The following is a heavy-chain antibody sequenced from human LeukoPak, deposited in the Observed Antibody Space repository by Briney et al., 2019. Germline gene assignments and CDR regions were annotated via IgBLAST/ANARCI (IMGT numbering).Heavy chain of an antibody. CDR1: GFTFSTSS. Sequence: GGYLRLSCAASGFTFSTSSLNWVRQARGRGLEWVSSISSSRSYIYYADSVKGRFTISRDNAKNSLYLQMNSLGAEDTAVYYCAREGGFCFGDTCRFFDFWGQGTLVTVSS. D-gene: IGHD2-15*01. CDR2: ISSSRSYI. V-gene: IGHV3-21*01. CDR3: AREGGFCFGDTCRFFDF. J-gene: IGHJ4*02.